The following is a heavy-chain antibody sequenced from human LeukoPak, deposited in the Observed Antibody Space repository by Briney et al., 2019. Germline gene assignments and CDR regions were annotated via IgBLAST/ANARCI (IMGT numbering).Heavy chain of an antibody. CDR2: ISYDGSNK. J-gene: IGHJ4*02. CDR1: GFTFSSYA. CDR3: ARAGNQWELLHRFDY. V-gene: IGHV3-30-3*01. Sequence: QPGRSLRLSCAASGFTFSSYAMHWVRQAPGKGLEWVAVISYDGSNKYYADSVKGRFTISRDNSKNTLYLQMNSLRAEDTAVYYCARAGNQWELLHRFDYWGQGTLVTVSS. D-gene: IGHD1-26*01.